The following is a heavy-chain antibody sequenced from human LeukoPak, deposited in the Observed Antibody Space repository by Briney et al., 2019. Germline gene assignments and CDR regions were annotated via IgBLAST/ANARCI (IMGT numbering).Heavy chain of an antibody. CDR3: ARHVLNLATRKFRGFDY. V-gene: IGHV4-39*01. CDR2: IYYSGST. Sequence: PSETLSLTCTVSGGSISSSSYYWGWIRQPPGKGLEWIGSIYYSGSTYYNPSLKSRVTISVDTSKNQFSLKLSSVTAADTAVYYCARHVLNLATRKFRGFDYWGQGTLVTVSS. CDR1: GGSISSSSYY. J-gene: IGHJ4*02. D-gene: IGHD5-12*01.